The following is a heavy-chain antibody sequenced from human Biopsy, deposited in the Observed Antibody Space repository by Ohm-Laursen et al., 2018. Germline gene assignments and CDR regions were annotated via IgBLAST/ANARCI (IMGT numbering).Heavy chain of an antibody. CDR3: VRDHGVTFSGVIVRGDAFDV. D-gene: IGHD3-16*02. J-gene: IGHJ3*01. CDR2: IHVKSGAT. V-gene: IGHV1-2*02. Sequence: ASVKVSCKASGYTFTDYYLHWVRQDPGQGLEWMGWIHVKSGATNYAEKFQGRVTMTGDTSPRTTYMELRSLSPDDTAVYYCVRDHGVTFSGVIVRGDAFDVWGQGTKVTVSS. CDR1: GYTFTDYY.